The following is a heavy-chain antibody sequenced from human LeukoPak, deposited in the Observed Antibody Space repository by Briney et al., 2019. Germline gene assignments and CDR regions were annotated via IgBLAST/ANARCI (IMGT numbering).Heavy chain of an antibody. V-gene: IGHV4-59*01. D-gene: IGHD3-22*01. Sequence: SETLSLTCTVSDGSIRGYYWTWIRQPPGKGLEWIGYFYYSGTTNYNPSLKSRVAISLDTSKSQFSLKVNSVTAAATAVYYCARAKGGGSGFFDYWGQGSLVTVSS. CDR2: FYYSGTT. CDR1: DGSIRGYY. CDR3: ARAKGGGSGFFDY. J-gene: IGHJ4*02.